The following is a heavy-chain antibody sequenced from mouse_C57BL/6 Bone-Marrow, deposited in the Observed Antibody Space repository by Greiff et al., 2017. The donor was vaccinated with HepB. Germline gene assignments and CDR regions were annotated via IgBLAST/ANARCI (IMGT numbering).Heavy chain of an antibody. V-gene: IGHV5-12*01. CDR3: ARPYSNPWYFDV. D-gene: IGHD2-5*01. Sequence: EVMLVESGGGLVQPGGSLKLSCAASGFTFSDYYMYWVRQTPEKRLEWVAYISNGGGSTYYPDTVKGRFTISRDNAKNTLYLQMSRLKSEDTAMYYCARPYSNPWYFDVWGTGTTVTVSS. CDR1: GFTFSDYY. CDR2: ISNGGGST. J-gene: IGHJ1*03.